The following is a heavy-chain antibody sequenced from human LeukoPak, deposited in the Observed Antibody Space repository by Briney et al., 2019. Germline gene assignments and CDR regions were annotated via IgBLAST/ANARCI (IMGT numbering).Heavy chain of an antibody. Sequence: PGGSLRLSCAASGFNNAWMSWVRQAPGKGLEWVGRIKTKTDGETTDYAAPVKGRFTISRDDSKNTVYLQMNSLKTEDTAVYYCTTLSGPVDYWGQGTLVTVSS. J-gene: IGHJ4*02. CDR1: GFNNAW. D-gene: IGHD1-14*01. V-gene: IGHV3-15*01. CDR3: TTLSGPVDY. CDR2: IKTKTDGETT.